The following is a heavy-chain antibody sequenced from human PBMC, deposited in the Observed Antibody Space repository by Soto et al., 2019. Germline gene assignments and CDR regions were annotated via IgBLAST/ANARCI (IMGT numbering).Heavy chain of an antibody. CDR1: GGSISSGDYY. D-gene: IGHD3-22*01. CDR3: ASSGYYYYYFDY. CDR2: IYYSGST. V-gene: IGHV4-30-4*01. Sequence: KASETLSLTCTVSGGSISSGDYYWSWIRQPPGKGLEWIGYIYYSGSTYYNPSLKSRVTISVDTSKNQFSLKLSSVTAADTAVYYCASSGYYYYYFDYWGQGTLVTVSS. J-gene: IGHJ4*02.